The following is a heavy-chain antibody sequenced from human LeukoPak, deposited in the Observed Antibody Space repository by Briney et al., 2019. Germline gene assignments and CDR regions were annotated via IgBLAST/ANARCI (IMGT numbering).Heavy chain of an antibody. V-gene: IGHV4-31*03. D-gene: IGHD2-2*01. Sequence: SGTLSLTCTVSGGSISSGGYYWRWIRQHPGKGLEWIGYIYYSGSTYYNPSLKSRITISVDTSKNQFSLKLSSVTAADTAVYYCARGFGGSSTSYAYPFGYWGQGTLVTVSS. CDR1: GGSISSGGYY. CDR2: IYYSGST. CDR3: ARGFGGSSTSYAYPFGY. J-gene: IGHJ4*02.